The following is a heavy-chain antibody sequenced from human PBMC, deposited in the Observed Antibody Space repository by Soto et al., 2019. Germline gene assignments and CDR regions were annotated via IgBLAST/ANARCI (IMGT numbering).Heavy chain of an antibody. V-gene: IGHV3-48*03. CDR2: ISSSGSTI. CDR3: ARGAYCSSTSCYMSGFDY. Sequence: EVQLVESGGGLVQPGGSLRLSCAASGFTFSSYEMNWVRQAPGKGLEWVSKISSSGSTIYFADSVKGRLTISRDNAKNSLYLQVNSRRAEDTAVFYCARGAYCSSTSCYMSGFDYWGQGTLVTVSS. J-gene: IGHJ4*02. CDR1: GFTFSSYE. D-gene: IGHD2-2*02.